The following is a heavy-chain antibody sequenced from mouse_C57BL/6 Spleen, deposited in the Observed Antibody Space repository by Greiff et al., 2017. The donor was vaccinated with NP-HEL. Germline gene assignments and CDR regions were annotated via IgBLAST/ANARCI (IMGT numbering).Heavy chain of an antibody. Sequence: VQLKQSVAELVRPGASVKLSCTASGFNIKNTYMHWVKQRPEQGLEWIGRIDPANGNTKYAPQFQGKATITADTSSNTAYLQLSSLTSEDTAIYYCARGYGSSYPLFAYWGQGTLVTVSA. J-gene: IGHJ3*01. CDR1: GFNIKNTY. D-gene: IGHD1-1*01. CDR2: IDPANGNT. V-gene: IGHV14-3*01. CDR3: ARGYGSSYPLFAY.